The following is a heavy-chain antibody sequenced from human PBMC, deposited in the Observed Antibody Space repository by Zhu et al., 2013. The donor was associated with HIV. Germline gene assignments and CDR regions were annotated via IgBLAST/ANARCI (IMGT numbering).Heavy chain of an antibody. V-gene: IGHV1-2*02. CDR2: INPNRGGT. CDR1: GYTFTGYY. Sequence: QVQLVQSGAEVKKPGASVKVSCKTSGYTFTGYYIHWVRQAPGQGLEWMGWINPNRGGTNYAQKFQGRVTMTRDTSINTAYMELSGLRSDDTAVYYCARGYNWDYLPWFDPWGQGTLVTVSS. CDR3: ARGYNWDYLPWFDP. J-gene: IGHJ5*02. D-gene: IGHD1-7*01.